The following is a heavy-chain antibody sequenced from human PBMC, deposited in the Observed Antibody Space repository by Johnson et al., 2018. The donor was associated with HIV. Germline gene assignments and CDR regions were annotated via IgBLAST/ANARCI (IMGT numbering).Heavy chain of an antibody. CDR1: GFTFDDYA. Sequence: VQLVESGGGLVQPGRSLRLSCAASGFTFDDYAMHWVRQAPGKGLEWVSSITWNSGITGYADPVQGRFTISRDNAKNSLYLQMNRLRAEDTALYYCAKPLAYSSWYTPDIPPNDAFDVWGQGTMVTVSS. J-gene: IGHJ3*01. D-gene: IGHD6-13*01. CDR2: ITWNSGIT. V-gene: IGHV3-9*01. CDR3: AKPLAYSSWYTPDIPPNDAFDV.